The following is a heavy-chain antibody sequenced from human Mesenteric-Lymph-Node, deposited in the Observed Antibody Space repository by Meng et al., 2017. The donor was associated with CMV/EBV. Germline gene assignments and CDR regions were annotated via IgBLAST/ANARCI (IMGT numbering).Heavy chain of an antibody. D-gene: IGHD4/OR15-4a*01. CDR3: ARPPSLWDYGTHEPFRL. J-gene: IGHJ4*02. Sequence: GGSLRLSCAVSGFTFDTYWMHWVRQAPGKGPVWVAHISSDGSKIKYADSVLGRFTISRDNAKNMLYLHMSSLRVDDTAVYYCARPPSLWDYGTHEPFRLWGQGVLVTVSS. CDR1: GFTFDTYW. V-gene: IGHV3-74*03. CDR2: ISSDGSKI.